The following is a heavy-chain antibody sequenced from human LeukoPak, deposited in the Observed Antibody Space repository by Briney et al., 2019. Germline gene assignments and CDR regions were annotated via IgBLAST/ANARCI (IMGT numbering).Heavy chain of an antibody. J-gene: IGHJ4*02. CDR3: ASWYYYGSGSPFFDY. CDR1: DGSISSNNYN. Sequence: PSETLSLTCTVSDGSISSNNYNWGWIRQPPGKGLEWIGSIYYSGSTFYHPSLKSRVTISIDTSKNQFSLKLSSVTAADTAVYYCASWYYYGSGSPFFDYWGQGTLVTVSS. CDR2: IYYSGST. V-gene: IGHV4-39*01. D-gene: IGHD3-10*01.